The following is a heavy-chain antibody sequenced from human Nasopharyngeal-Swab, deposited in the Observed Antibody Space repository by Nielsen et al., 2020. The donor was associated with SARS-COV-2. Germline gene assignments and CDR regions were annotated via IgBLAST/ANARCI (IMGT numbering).Heavy chain of an antibody. D-gene: IGHD3-10*01. CDR3: VRDSPMTRAVIVEY. CDR2: IDTSGT. CDR1: GDSIGSGKYY. Sequence: SFTGTASGDSIGSGKYYWGWIRQSAGKGLEWLGRIDTSGTTYNPSLKSRVTMSLDTSKNEFSLKVNSVTAADTAVYYCVRDSPMTRAVIVEYWGQGTLVTVSS. V-gene: IGHV4-61*02. J-gene: IGHJ4*02.